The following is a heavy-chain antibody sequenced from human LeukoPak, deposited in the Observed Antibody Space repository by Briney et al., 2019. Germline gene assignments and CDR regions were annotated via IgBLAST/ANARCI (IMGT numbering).Heavy chain of an antibody. D-gene: IGHD4-23*01. Sequence: PSETLSLTCTVSGGSISSYYWSWIRQPPGRGLEWIGYIYYSGSTNYNPSLKSRVTISVDTSKNQFSLKLSSVTAADTAVYYCARGTVVTPRYWYFDLWGRGTLVTVSS. CDR1: GGSISSYY. CDR3: ARGTVVTPRYWYFDL. V-gene: IGHV4-59*12. CDR2: IYYSGST. J-gene: IGHJ2*01.